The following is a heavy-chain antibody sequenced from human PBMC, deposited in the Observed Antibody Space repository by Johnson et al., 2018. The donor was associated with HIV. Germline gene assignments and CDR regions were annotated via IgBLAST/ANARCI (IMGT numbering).Heavy chain of an antibody. Sequence: QVQLVESGGGLVQPGGSLRLSCAASGFTFSSYAMHGVRPAPGKGLERVAFIVDDGRKKYYADSVKGRFTISKDNAKNSLYLQMNSLRVDDTAFYYCTRDTPPRGELLSGAFDVWGQGTMVTVSS. CDR2: IVDDGRKK. D-gene: IGHD1-26*01. J-gene: IGHJ3*01. V-gene: IGHV3-33*08. CDR3: TRDTPPRGELLSGAFDV. CDR1: GFTFSSYA.